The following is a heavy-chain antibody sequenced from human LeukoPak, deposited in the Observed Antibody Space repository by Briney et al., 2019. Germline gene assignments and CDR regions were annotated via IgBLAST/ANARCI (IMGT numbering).Heavy chain of an antibody. CDR1: GFTFSSYA. D-gene: IGHD2-2*02. V-gene: IGHV3-23*01. CDR2: ISGSGGST. J-gene: IGHJ6*03. Sequence: GGSLRLSCAASGFTFSSYAMSWVRQAPGKGLEWVSAISGSGGSTCYADSVKGRFTISRDNSKNTLYLQMNSLRAEDTAVYYCAKVDCSSTSCYMGYYYYMDVWGKGTTVTVSS. CDR3: AKVDCSSTSCYMGYYYYMDV.